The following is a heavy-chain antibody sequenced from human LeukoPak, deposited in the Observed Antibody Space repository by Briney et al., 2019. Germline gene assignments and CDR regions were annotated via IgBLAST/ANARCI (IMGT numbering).Heavy chain of an antibody. V-gene: IGHV3-21*01. D-gene: IGHD6-19*01. CDR3: ARDGSSGWYMGSWFDP. J-gene: IGHJ5*02. CDR2: ISSSSSYI. CDR1: GFTFSSYS. Sequence: TGGSLRLSCAASGFTFSSYSMNWVRQAPGKGLEWVSSISSSSSYIYYADSVKGRFTISRDNAKSSLYLQMNSLRAEDTAVYYCARDGSSGWYMGSWFDPWGQGTLVTVFS.